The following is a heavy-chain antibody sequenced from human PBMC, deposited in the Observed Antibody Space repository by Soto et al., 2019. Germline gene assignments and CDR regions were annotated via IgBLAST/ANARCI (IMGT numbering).Heavy chain of an antibody. V-gene: IGHV1-69*12. CDR3: ARDKGRGQLGGNYYYGLDV. Sequence: QVQLVQSGAEVLKPGSSVKLSCKTSGDTFDTFAISWVRPAPGQGLEWMGGIIPIFRTPDYTQKFQGRVTITAAVSTSTADMELLSLRSDDTDVYYCARDKGRGQLGGNYYYGLDVWGQGTTVTVSS. CDR1: GDTFDTFA. CDR2: IIPIFRTP. D-gene: IGHD1-1*01. J-gene: IGHJ6*02.